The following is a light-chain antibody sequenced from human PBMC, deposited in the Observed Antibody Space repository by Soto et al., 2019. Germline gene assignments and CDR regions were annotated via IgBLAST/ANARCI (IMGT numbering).Light chain of an antibody. V-gene: IGLV2-14*01. CDR2: DVS. CDR1: SSDVGSYNY. Sequence: QSALTQPASVSGSPGQSITISCTGTSSDVGSYNYVSWYQQNPGKAPKLIIHDVSNRPSGVSNRFSGSKSGNTASLTISGLQAEDDANYYCSSYTSTNTLIFGGGTKLTVL. CDR3: SSYTSTNTLI. J-gene: IGLJ2*01.